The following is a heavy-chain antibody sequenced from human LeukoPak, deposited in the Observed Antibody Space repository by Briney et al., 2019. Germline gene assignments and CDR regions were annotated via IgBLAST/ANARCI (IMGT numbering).Heavy chain of an antibody. CDR2: IYYSGST. Sequence: SETLSLTCTVSGGSISSSSYYWGWIRQPPGKGLEWIGSIYYSGSTYSNPSLKSRDTISVDTSKNQFSLKLSSVTAADTAVYYCATDYGDTGYWFDPWGQGTLVTVSS. CDR1: GGSISSSSYY. CDR3: ATDYGDTGYWFDP. J-gene: IGHJ5*02. D-gene: IGHD4-17*01. V-gene: IGHV4-39*01.